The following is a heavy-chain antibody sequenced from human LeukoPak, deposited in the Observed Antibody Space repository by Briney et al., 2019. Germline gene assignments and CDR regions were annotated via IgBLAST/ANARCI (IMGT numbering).Heavy chain of an antibody. Sequence: GGSLRLSCAASGFTFSSYGMSWVRQAPGKGLEWVSAISGSGGSTYYADSVKGRFTISRDNSKNTLYLQMNSLRAEDTAVYYCAKGQYYDILTGYWTMGYYFDYWGQGTLVTVSS. CDR1: GFTFSSYG. J-gene: IGHJ4*02. CDR3: AKGQYYDILTGYWTMGYYFDY. D-gene: IGHD3-9*01. V-gene: IGHV3-23*01. CDR2: ISGSGGST.